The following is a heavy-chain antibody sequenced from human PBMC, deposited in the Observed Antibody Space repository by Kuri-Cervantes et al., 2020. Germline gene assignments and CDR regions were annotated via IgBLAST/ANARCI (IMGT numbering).Heavy chain of an antibody. Sequence: GESLKIPCAASGFTFSSYAMSWVRQAPGKGLEWVSAISGSGGSTYYADSVKGRFTISRDNSKNTLYLQMNSLRAEDTAVYYCARGWSTMVGDWGQGTLVTVSS. CDR2: ISGSGGST. V-gene: IGHV3-23*01. J-gene: IGHJ4*02. CDR1: GFTFSSYA. CDR3: ARGWSTMVGD. D-gene: IGHD3-10*01.